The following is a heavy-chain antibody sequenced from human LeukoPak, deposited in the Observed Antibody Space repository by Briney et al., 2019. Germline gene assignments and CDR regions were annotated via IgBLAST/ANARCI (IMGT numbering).Heavy chain of an antibody. CDR1: GGSISSSSYY. CDR2: IYYSGST. J-gene: IGHJ2*01. V-gene: IGHV4-39*01. CDR3: ASGVTLIVVVIHDWYFDL. Sequence: PSETLSLTCTVSGGSISSSSYYWGWIRQPPGKGLEWIGSIYYSGSTSYNPSLKSRVTISVDTSKNQFSLKLSSVTAADTAVYYCASGVTLIVVVIHDWYFDLWGRGTVFTVSS. D-gene: IGHD3-22*01.